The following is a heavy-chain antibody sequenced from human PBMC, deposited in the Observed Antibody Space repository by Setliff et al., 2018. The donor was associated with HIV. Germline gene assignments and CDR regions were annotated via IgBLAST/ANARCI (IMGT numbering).Heavy chain of an antibody. D-gene: IGHD3-3*01. J-gene: IGHJ4*02. CDR3: VGRLTYYDFWSGFYNY. V-gene: IGHV1-69*08. CDR2: ISPMLDSA. CDR1: GYTFTSHT. Sequence: SVKVSCKTSGYTFTSHTLQWVRQAPGQGLEWVGWISPMLDSANYAREFEGRVSITADKSTNTVYMELNSLKLEDTAVYYCVGRLTYYDFWSGFYNYWGQGTLVTVSS.